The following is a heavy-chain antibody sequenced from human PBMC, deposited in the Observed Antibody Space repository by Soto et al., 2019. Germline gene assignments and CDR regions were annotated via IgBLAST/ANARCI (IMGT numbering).Heavy chain of an antibody. CDR2: IYPGDSDT. CDR1: GYAFTSYW. D-gene: IGHD2-2*01. CDR3: ARGYCTTTICDPWFDP. J-gene: IGHJ5*02. Sequence: GESLKISCQASGYAFTSYWIAWVRQIPGRGLEWMGIIYPGDSDTRYSPSFQGQVTTSADKSITTAYLQWNSLEASDTAMYYCARGYCTTTICDPWFDPWGQGTLVTVSS. V-gene: IGHV5-51*01.